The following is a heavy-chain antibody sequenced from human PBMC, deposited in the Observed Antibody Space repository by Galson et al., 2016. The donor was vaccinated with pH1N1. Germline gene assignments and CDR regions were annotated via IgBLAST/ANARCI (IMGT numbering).Heavy chain of an antibody. CDR3: AKDLFDAAGAPFEH. Sequence: SLRLSCAVSGVRFVSSGMTWVRQAPGKGLEWISSISGIGANTYYADSVKGRFTISRDNSQNTLYLQMDSLRAEDTALYYCAKDLFDAAGAPFEHWGQGALVTVSA. D-gene: IGHD1-26*01. CDR2: ISGIGANT. J-gene: IGHJ4*02. CDR1: GVRFVSSG. V-gene: IGHV3-23*01.